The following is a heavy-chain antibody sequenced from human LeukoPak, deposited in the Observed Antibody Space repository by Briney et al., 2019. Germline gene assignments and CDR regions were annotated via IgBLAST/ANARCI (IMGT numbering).Heavy chain of an antibody. J-gene: IGHJ3*02. D-gene: IGHD3-22*01. CDR3: ARHENLYDSIPFDI. V-gene: IGHV4-59*08. CDR2: LYYSGST. CDR1: GGSINSYY. Sequence: KSSETLSLTCTVSGGSINSYYWSWIRQPPGKGLEWIGYLYYSGSTDYKPSLKSRVTTSVDTSKNQFSLKLSSVTAADTAVYYCARHENLYDSIPFDIWGQGTKLTVYS.